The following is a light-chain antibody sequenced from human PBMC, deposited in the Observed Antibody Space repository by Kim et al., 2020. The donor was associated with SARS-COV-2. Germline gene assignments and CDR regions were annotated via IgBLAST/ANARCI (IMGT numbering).Light chain of an antibody. CDR3: QQYDWPPYT. CDR1: QSVASNH. J-gene: IGKJ2*01. Sequence: LSPGARATLSCRASQSVASNHFAWFRQKPGQTPRLLIYGTSSRATGIADRFSAGGSGTDFTLTISRLEPEDFAIYYCQQYDWPPYTFGQGTKLEF. CDR2: GTS. V-gene: IGKV3-20*01.